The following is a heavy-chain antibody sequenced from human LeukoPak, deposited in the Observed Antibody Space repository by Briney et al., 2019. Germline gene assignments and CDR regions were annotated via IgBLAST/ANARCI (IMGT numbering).Heavy chain of an antibody. CDR3: ARGPNEWFGESPSLY. V-gene: IGHV1-8*01. Sequence: ASVKVSCKASGYTFTSYDINWVRQATGQGLEWMGWMNPNSGNTGYAQKFQGRVTMTRTTSISTAYMELSSLRSEDTAVYYCARGPNEWFGESPSLYWGQGTLVTVSS. CDR1: GYTFTSYD. CDR2: MNPNSGNT. D-gene: IGHD3-10*01. J-gene: IGHJ4*02.